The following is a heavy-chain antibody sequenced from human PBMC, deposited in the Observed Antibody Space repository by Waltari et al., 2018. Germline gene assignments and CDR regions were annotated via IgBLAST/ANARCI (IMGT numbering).Heavy chain of an antibody. CDR3: ASGLPSGSYCVY. Sequence: QVQLVQSGAEVKKPGASVKVSCKVSGYTLTELSMHWVRQAPGQGLEWMGRINPNSGGTNYAQKFQGRVTMTRDTSISTAYMELSRLRSDDTAVYYCASGLPSGSYCVYWGQGTLVTVSS. D-gene: IGHD3-10*01. J-gene: IGHJ4*02. V-gene: IGHV1-2*06. CDR1: GYTLTELS. CDR2: INPNSGGT.